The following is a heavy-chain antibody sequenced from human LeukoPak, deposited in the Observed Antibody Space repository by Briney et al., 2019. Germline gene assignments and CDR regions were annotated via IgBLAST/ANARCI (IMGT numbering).Heavy chain of an antibody. CDR2: INHSGST. J-gene: IGHJ6*03. CDR3: ARGLGGIAAAGSFYYYMDV. CDR1: GGSFSGYY. Sequence: ASETLSLTCAVYGGSFSGYYWSWIRQPPGKGLEWIGEINHSGSTNDNPSLKSRVTISVDTSKNQFSLKLSSVTAADTAVYYCARGLGGIAAAGSFYYYMDVWGKGTTVTVSS. V-gene: IGHV4-34*01. D-gene: IGHD6-13*01.